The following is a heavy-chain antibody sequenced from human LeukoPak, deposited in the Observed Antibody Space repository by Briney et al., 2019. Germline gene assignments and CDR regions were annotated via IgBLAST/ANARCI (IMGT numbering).Heavy chain of an antibody. V-gene: IGHV4-30-4*08. Sequence: SETLSLTCTVTGGSISSGDYYWSWIRQPPGKGLEWIGYIYYSGSTYYNPSLKSRVTISVDTSKNQFSLKLSSVTAADTAVYYCARDRYYDMFRYYYMDLWGKGTTLPVSS. CDR1: GGSISSGDYY. J-gene: IGHJ6*03. CDR3: ARDRYYDMFRYYYMDL. D-gene: IGHD3-9*01. CDR2: IYYSGST.